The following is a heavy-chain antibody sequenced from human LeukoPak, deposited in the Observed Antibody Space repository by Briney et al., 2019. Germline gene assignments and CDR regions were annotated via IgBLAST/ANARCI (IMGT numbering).Heavy chain of an antibody. Sequence: SETLSLTCTVSGGSISSGSYYWSWIRQPAGKGLEWIGRIYTSGSTNYNPSLKSRVTISVDTSKNQFSLKLSSVTAADTAVYYCARSEISSSTSSRVFLWAFDYWGQGTLVTVSS. CDR1: GGSISSGSYY. CDR3: ARSEISSSTSSRVFLWAFDY. D-gene: IGHD2-2*01. CDR2: IYTSGST. V-gene: IGHV4-61*02. J-gene: IGHJ4*02.